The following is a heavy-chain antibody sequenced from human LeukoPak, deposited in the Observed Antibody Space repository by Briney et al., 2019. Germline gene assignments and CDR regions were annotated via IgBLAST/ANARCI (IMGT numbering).Heavy chain of an antibody. J-gene: IGHJ4*02. CDR2: ISSSSSYI. CDR3: ARPLHSSGGLLWFGGIDY. CDR1: GFTFSSYS. D-gene: IGHD3-10*01. V-gene: IGHV3-21*01. Sequence: GGSLRLSCAASGFTFSSYSMNWVRQAPGKGLEWVSSISSSSSYIYYADSVKGRFTISRDNAKNSLYLQMNSLRAEDTAVYYCARPLHSSGGLLWFGGIDYWGQGTLVTVSS.